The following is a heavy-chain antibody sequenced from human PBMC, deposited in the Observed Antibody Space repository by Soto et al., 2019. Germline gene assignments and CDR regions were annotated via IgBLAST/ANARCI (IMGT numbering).Heavy chain of an antibody. J-gene: IGHJ5*02. CDR2: IRSRGST. CDR3: ARDQGVAAAGITWFDP. D-gene: IGHD6-13*01. Sequence: QVQLQASGPGLVKPSETLSLTCTVSGASMNSYHWSWIRQPAGKGLEWIGHIRSRGSTNYHPSLMSRVTMSADTSKNQFSLRLMSLTAADAAVYYCARDQGVAAAGITWFDPWGQGSLVTVSS. CDR1: GASMNSYH. V-gene: IGHV4-4*07.